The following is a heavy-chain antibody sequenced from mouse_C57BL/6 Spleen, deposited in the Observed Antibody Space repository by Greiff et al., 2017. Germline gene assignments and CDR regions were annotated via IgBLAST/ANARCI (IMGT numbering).Heavy chain of an antibody. J-gene: IGHJ4*01. CDR3: VRHGTRWDGMDY. CDR1: GFSFNTYA. Sequence: EVQLVESGGGLVQPKGSLKLSCAASGFSFNTYAMNWVRQAPGKGLEWVARIRSKSNNYATYYADSVKDRFTISRDDSESMLYLQMNNLKTEDTAMYYCVRHGTRWDGMDYWGQGTSVTVSS. D-gene: IGHD4-1*01. CDR2: IRSKSNNYAT. V-gene: IGHV10-1*01.